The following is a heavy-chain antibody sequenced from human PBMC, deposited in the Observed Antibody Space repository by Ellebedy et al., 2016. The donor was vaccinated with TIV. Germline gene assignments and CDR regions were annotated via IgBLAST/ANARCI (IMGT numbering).Heavy chain of an antibody. J-gene: IGHJ4*01. CDR3: ARTGTCGSARCYDDY. Sequence: PGGSLRLSCVASGFSFSDHYMTWIRQIPGKGLEWVAIIKQDGSQTYHVDSVKGRFTISRDNAKDSLHLQMNTLRAEDTAIYYCARTGTCGSARCYDDYWGQGTLVTVSS. CDR2: IKQDGSQT. CDR1: GFSFSDHY. D-gene: IGHD2-2*01. V-gene: IGHV3-7*03.